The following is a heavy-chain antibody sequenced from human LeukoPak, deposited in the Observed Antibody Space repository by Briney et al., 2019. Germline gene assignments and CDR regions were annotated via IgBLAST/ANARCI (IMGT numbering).Heavy chain of an antibody. Sequence: GGSLRLSCAASGFTFSSYAMSWVRQAPGKGLEWVSAISGSGGSTYYADSVKGRFTISRDNSKNTLYLQMNGLRVEDAAVYYCVRDGGESWGQGTLVTVSS. V-gene: IGHV3-23*01. CDR1: GFTFSSYA. D-gene: IGHD2-21*01. J-gene: IGHJ5*02. CDR3: VRDGGES. CDR2: ISGSGGST.